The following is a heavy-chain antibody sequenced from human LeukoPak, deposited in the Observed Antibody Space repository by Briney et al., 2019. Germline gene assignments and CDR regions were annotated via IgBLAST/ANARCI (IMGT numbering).Heavy chain of an antibody. V-gene: IGHV3-48*03. CDR1: GFTFSSYE. CDR3: ARADWDTAMIDY. CDR2: ISSSDSTI. J-gene: IGHJ4*02. D-gene: IGHD5-18*01. Sequence: GGSLRLSCAASGFTFSSYEMHWVRQPPGKGLEWVSYISSSDSTIYYADSVKGRFTISRDNAKNSLYLQMNSLRAEDTAVYYCARADWDTAMIDYWGQGTLVTVSS.